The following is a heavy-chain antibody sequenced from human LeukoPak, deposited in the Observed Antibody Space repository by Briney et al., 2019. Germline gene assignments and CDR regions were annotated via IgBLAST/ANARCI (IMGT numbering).Heavy chain of an antibody. V-gene: IGHV4-39*07. CDR2: IYYSGST. CDR1: GGSISRTTYY. J-gene: IGHJ3*02. CDR3: ARVRNGFDAFDI. D-gene: IGHD3-10*01. Sequence: SETLSLTCSVSGGSISRTTYYWGWVRQPPGKGLEWIGSIYYSGSTYYNPSLKSRVTISVDTSKNQFSLKLSSVTAADTAVYYCARVRNGFDAFDIWGQGTMVTVSS.